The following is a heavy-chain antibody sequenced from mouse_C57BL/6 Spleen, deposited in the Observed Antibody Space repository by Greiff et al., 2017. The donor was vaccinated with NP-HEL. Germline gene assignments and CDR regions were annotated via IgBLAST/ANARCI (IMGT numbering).Heavy chain of an antibody. CDR1: GYTFTSYW. V-gene: IGHV1-50*01. CDR2: IDPSDSYT. J-gene: IGHJ3*01. CDR3: ARTAQAGFAY. Sequence: QVQLQQPGAELVKPGASVKLSCKASGYTFTSYWMQWVKQRPGQGLEWIGEIDPSDSYTNYNQKVKGKATLTVDTSSTTAYMQLSSLTSEDSAVYYCARTAQAGFAYWGQGTLVTVSA. D-gene: IGHD3-2*02.